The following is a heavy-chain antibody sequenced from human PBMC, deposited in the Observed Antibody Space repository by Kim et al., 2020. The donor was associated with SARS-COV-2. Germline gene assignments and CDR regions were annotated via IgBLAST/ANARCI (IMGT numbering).Heavy chain of an antibody. CDR3: ARVNAVQVRGVIHGMDV. Sequence: GGSLRLSCAASGFTFSSYSMNWVRQAPGKGLEWVSSISSSSSYIYYADSVKGRFTISRDNAKNSLYLQMNSLRAEDTAVYYCARVNAVQVRGVIHGMDVRGQGTTVTVSS. V-gene: IGHV3-21*01. J-gene: IGHJ6*02. CDR2: ISSSSSYI. CDR1: GFTFSSYS. D-gene: IGHD3-10*01.